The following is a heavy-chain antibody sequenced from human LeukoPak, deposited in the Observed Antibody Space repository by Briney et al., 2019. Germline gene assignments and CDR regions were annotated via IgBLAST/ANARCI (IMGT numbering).Heavy chain of an antibody. CDR3: AREVGAYFLAGGAFDI. CDR1: GFTFSSYA. D-gene: IGHD1-26*01. J-gene: IGHJ3*02. CDR2: ISGSGGST. Sequence: PGGSLRLSCAASGFTFSSYAMSWVRQAPGKGLEWVSAISGSGGSTYYADSVKGRFTISRDNSKNTLYLQMSSLRSEDTAVYYCAREVGAYFLAGGAFDIWGQGTMVTVSS. V-gene: IGHV3-23*01.